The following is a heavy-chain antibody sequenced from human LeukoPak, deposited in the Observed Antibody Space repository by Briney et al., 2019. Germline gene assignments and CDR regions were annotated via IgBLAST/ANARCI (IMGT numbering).Heavy chain of an antibody. V-gene: IGHV3-38-3*01. D-gene: IGHD6-13*01. CDR3: ARAGYSSTWYSRYFDL. Sequence: GGSLRLSCAASGFTVSSNEMSWVRQAPGKGLEWVSSISGGSTYYADSRKGRFTISRDNSKNTLHLQMNSLRAEDTAVYYCARAGYSSTWYSRYFDLWGRGTLVTVSS. CDR1: GFTVSSNE. J-gene: IGHJ2*01. CDR2: ISGGST.